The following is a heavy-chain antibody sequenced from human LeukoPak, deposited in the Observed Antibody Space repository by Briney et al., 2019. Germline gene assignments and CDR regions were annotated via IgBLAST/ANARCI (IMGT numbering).Heavy chain of an antibody. Sequence: ASVKVSCKASGYTFVAHYMHWVRQAPGQGLEWMGWVNPNSGDTNYAPKFLARVTMTRDTSINTAYMELSRLRSADTAVYYCARGMTKYYDNSGSDYWGQGSLVTVSS. CDR3: ARGMTKYYDNSGSDY. D-gene: IGHD6-19*01. V-gene: IGHV1-2*02. CDR1: GYTFVAHY. CDR2: VNPNSGDT. J-gene: IGHJ4*02.